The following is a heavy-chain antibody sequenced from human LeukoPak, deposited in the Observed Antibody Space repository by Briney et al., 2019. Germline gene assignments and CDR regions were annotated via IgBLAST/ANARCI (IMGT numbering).Heavy chain of an antibody. V-gene: IGHV3-74*01. CDR1: GFTFSGYW. CDR3: ARDAYSGSLAVDY. J-gene: IGHJ4*02. CDR2: INSDESST. D-gene: IGHD5-12*01. Sequence: GGCLRQCGSASGFTFSGYWMHWGRQAPGTGLVWVSRINSDESSTSYAYSVKARFTIARDNAKNTRYLQMNSLRAEDTAFYYCARDAYSGSLAVDYWGE.